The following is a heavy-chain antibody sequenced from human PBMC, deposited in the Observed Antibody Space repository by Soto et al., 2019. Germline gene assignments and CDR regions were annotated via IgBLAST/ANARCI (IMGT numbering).Heavy chain of an antibody. CDR1: GFTFSSYE. CDR3: ARYLLWFGEGAFDI. Sequence: GSLRLSCAAPGFTFSSYEMNWVRQAPGKGLEWVSYISSSGSTIYYADSVKGRFTISRDNAKNSLYLQMNSLRAEDTAVYYCARYLLWFGEGAFDIWGQGTMVTVSS. J-gene: IGHJ3*02. CDR2: ISSSGSTI. V-gene: IGHV3-48*03. D-gene: IGHD3-10*01.